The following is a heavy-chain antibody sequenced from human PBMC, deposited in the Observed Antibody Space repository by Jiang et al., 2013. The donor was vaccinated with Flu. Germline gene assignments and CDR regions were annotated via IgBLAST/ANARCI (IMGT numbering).Heavy chain of an antibody. CDR3: ARPTVNDYGDFDY. D-gene: IGHD4-17*01. Sequence: VQLLESGGGLVKPGGSLRLSCAASGFTFSSYNMHWVRQAPGKGLEWVSSISGISNSYIYYADSVKGRFTISRDNPKNSLYLQMNSLRAEDTAVYYCARPTVNDYGDFDYWGQGTLVTVSS. CDR1: GFTFSSYN. J-gene: IGHJ4*02. CDR2: ISGISNSYI. V-gene: IGHV3-21*01.